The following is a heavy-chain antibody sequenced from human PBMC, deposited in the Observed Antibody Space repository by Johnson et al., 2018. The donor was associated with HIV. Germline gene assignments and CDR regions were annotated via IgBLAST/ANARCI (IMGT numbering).Heavy chain of an antibody. CDR2: ISYDGSNK. D-gene: IGHD6-13*01. Sequence: QVQLVESGGGVVQPGRSLRLSCAASGFTFSSYAMHWVRQAPGKGLEWVAVISYDGSNKYYADSVKARFTISRDNSKNTLYLQMNSLRAEDTAVYYCARDGAYSSSWYSAFDIWGQGTMVTVSS. CDR1: GFTFSSYA. V-gene: IGHV3-30*04. CDR3: ARDGAYSSSWYSAFDI. J-gene: IGHJ3*02.